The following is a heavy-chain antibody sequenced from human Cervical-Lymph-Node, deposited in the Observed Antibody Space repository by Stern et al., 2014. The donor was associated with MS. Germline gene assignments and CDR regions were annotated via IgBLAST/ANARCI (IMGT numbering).Heavy chain of an antibody. V-gene: IGHV1-46*01. Sequence: QLVQSGAEVKKPGASVKVSCKASGYSFTSHYMHWVRQAPGQGLEWVGIINPSGDSASYAQNLQGRVTITRDTSTSTVYMELSSLRSEDTAVYYCASGTGSKRPTGNYWGQGTLVTVSS. CDR3: ASGTGSKRPTGNY. J-gene: IGHJ4*02. CDR1: GYSFTSHY. CDR2: INPSGDSA. D-gene: IGHD3/OR15-3a*01.